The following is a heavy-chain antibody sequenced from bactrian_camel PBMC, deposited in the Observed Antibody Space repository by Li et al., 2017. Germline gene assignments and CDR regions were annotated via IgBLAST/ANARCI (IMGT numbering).Heavy chain of an antibody. CDR1: EYSDSHNC. Sequence: HVQLVESGGGSVQAGGSLRLSCEFSEYSDSHNCITWFRQPLGKAREGVAASYQGGVRTYYDDSVKGRFTVSHVNANNTLHLQMNRLKPEDTAMYCCAGRGSWYCGSSRTAADFAYWGQGTQVT. V-gene: IGHV3S1*01. D-gene: IGHD6*01. J-gene: IGHJ6*01. CDR3: AGRGSWYCGSSRTAADFAY. CDR2: SYQGGVRT.